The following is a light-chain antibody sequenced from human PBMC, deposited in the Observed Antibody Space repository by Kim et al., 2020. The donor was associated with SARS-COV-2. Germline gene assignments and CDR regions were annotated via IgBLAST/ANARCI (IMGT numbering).Light chain of an antibody. CDR1: QSISTW. V-gene: IGKV1-5*03. CDR3: QQYNSNPVI. J-gene: IGKJ4*01. Sequence: DVQMTQSPATLSASVGDRVTITFRASQSISTWLAWYQQKPGKAPNLLIYKASTLERGVPSRFSGSGSGTEFTLTISSLQPDDFATYYCQQYNSNPVIFGGWTKLEI. CDR2: KAS.